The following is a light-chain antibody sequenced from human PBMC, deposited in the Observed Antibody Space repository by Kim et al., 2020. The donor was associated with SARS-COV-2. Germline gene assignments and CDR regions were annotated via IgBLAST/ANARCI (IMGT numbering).Light chain of an antibody. CDR1: REINDC. CDR2: AAS. V-gene: IGKV1-12*01. CDR3: EQANAYPRT. Sequence: ASVAAGIPITCRASREINDCVTWSEQKPGKAPKLLIYAASTLQVGVQSRLGGSGSGSNFALTINNLQPEDFAPYYCEQANAYPRTFGQGTKVDIK. J-gene: IGKJ1*01.